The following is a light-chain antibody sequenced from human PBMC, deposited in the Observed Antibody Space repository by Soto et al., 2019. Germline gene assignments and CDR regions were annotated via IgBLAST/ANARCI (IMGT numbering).Light chain of an antibody. CDR1: SSNIGTNY. V-gene: IGLV1-47*01. J-gene: IGLJ2*01. Sequence: QSVLTQPPSASATPGQRVTISCSGSSSNIGTNYVYWYQHLPGTAPKLLIYRNDQRPSGVPDRFSGSMSGTAASLAIGGLRSEDEADYYCAAWDDRLIGVVFGGGTKLTVL. CDR2: RND. CDR3: AAWDDRLIGVV.